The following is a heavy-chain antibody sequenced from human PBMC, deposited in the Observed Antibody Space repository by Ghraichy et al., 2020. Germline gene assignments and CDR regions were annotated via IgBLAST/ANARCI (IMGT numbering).Heavy chain of an antibody. CDR1: GFTVSSNY. V-gene: IGHV3-53*01. D-gene: IGHD3-3*01. Sequence: GGSLRLSCAASGFTVSSNYMSWVRQAPGKGLEWVAAIYSGGSTYYADSVKGRFTISRDNSKNTLYLQMNSLRAEDTAVYYCAREGAYDFWTLGAFDIWGQGTMVTVSS. CDR2: IYSGGST. J-gene: IGHJ3*02. CDR3: AREGAYDFWTLGAFDI.